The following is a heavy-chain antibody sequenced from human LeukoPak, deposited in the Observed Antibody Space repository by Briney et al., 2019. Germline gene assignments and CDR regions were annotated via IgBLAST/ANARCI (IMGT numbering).Heavy chain of an antibody. J-gene: IGHJ5*02. D-gene: IGHD2-2*01. CDR2: MNPNSGNT. CDR3: ARVPKGYCSSTSCFAPSNWFDP. Sequence: ASVKVSCKASGYTFTSYDINWVRQATGQGLEWMGWMNPNSGNTGYAQKFQGRVTMTRNTSIGTAYMELSSLRSEDTAVYYCARVPKGYCSSTSCFAPSNWFDPWGQGTLVTVSS. V-gene: IGHV1-8*01. CDR1: GYTFTSYD.